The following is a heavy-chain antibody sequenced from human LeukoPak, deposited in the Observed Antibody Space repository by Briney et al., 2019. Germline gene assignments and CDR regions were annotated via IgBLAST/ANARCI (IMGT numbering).Heavy chain of an antibody. CDR3: AATRTTVTTDAFDI. Sequence: SVKVSCTASGGTFSSYAISWVRQAPGQGLEWMGGIIPIFGTANYAQKFQGRVTITADESTSTAYMELSSLRSEDTAVYYCAATRTTVTTDAFDIWGQGTMVTVSS. V-gene: IGHV1-69*01. J-gene: IGHJ3*02. CDR1: GGTFSSYA. D-gene: IGHD4-11*01. CDR2: IIPIFGTA.